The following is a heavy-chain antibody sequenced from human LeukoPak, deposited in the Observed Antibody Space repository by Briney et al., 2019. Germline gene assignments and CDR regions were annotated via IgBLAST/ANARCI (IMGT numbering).Heavy chain of an antibody. CDR3: AELGITMIGGV. Sequence: GGSLRLSCAASGFTFSSYEMHWVRQAPGKGLVWVSYINNSGSTIYYADSVKGRFTISRDNAKNTLYLQMNSLRAEDTAVYYCAELGITMIGGVGGKGTRTTVTS. CDR2: INNSGSTI. V-gene: IGHV3-48*03. J-gene: IGHJ6*03. CDR1: GFTFSSYE. D-gene: IGHD3-10*02.